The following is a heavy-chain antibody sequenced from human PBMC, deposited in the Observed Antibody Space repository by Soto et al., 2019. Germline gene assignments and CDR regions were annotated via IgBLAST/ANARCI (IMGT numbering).Heavy chain of an antibody. Sequence: GGSLRLSCVVSGFTFSSYWMHWVRQVPGQRPFWVSLISDDGATTNYADSVRGQFTISRDNSKNTLYLQMNNLKPDDTAIYYCIRGQRAASSGTAPHSGPGTLVTV. V-gene: IGHV3-74*01. J-gene: IGHJ4*02. D-gene: IGHD6-25*01. CDR3: IRGQRAASSGTAPH. CDR2: ISDDGATT. CDR1: GFTFSSYW.